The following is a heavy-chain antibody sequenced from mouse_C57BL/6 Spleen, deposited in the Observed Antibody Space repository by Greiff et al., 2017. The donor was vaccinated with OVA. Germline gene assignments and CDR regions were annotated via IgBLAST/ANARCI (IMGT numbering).Heavy chain of an antibody. D-gene: IGHD2-1*01. J-gene: IGHJ3*01. CDR3: ARSIYYGNYLFAY. V-gene: IGHV1-69*01. CDR2: IDPSDSYT. Sequence: QVQLQQSGAELVMPGASVKLSCKASGYTFTSYWMHWVKQRPGQGLEWIGEIDPSDSYTNYNQKFKGKSTLTVDKSSSTAYMQLSSLTSEDSAVYYCARSIYYGNYLFAYWGQGTLVTVSA. CDR1: GYTFTSYW.